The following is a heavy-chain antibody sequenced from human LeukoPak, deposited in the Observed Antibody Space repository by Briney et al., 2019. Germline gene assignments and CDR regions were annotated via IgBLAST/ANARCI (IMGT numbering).Heavy chain of an antibody. Sequence: ASVKVSCKASGYTFTGYYMHWVRQAPGQGLEWMGWINPNSGGTNYAQKFQGRVTMTRDTSISTAYMELSRLRSDDTAVYYCARARDSSIWYWFDPWGQGTLVTVSS. V-gene: IGHV1-2*02. CDR2: INPNSGGT. CDR3: ARARDSSIWYWFDP. D-gene: IGHD6-13*01. CDR1: GYTFTGYY. J-gene: IGHJ5*02.